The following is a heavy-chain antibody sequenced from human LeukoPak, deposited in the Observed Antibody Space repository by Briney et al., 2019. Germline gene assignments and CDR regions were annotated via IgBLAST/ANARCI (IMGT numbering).Heavy chain of an antibody. CDR1: GGSFSGYY. D-gene: IGHD3-10*01. V-gene: IGHV4-34*01. CDR2: INHSGST. CDR3: ARRYDSSRSPLND. Sequence: PSETLSLTCAVYGGSFSGYYWSWIRQPPGKGLEWIGEINHSGSTNYNPSLKSRVTISVDTSKNQFSLKVTSLTAADTAVYYCARRYDSSRSPLNDWGRGNLITVSS. J-gene: IGHJ4*02.